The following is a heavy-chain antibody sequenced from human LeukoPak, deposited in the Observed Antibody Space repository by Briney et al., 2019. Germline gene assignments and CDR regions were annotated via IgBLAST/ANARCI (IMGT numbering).Heavy chain of an antibody. V-gene: IGHV1-3*01. D-gene: IGHD4-17*01. CDR3: ARGRPYGDASGMDV. CDR2: INAGNGNT. Sequence: ASVKVSCKASGYTFTSYAMHWVRQAPGQRLEWMGWINAGNGNTKYSQKFQGRVTITRDTYASTAYMELSSLRSEGTAVYYCARGRPYGDASGMDVWGKGTTVTVSS. J-gene: IGHJ6*04. CDR1: GYTFTSYA.